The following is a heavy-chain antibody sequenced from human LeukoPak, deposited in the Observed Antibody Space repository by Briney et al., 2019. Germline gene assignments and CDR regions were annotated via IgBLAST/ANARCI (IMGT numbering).Heavy chain of an antibody. D-gene: IGHD3-16*01. V-gene: IGHV1-2*02. J-gene: IGHJ3*02. CDR3: TRLGSSDI. CDR1: GNMSTGYY. Sequence: ASVEVSCKASGNMSTGYYMHWVRQAPGQGLEWMGWINPNRGGTNYAQKFQGRVTMTRDTSISTAYMRLSGLRYDDTAVYYCTRLGSSDIWGQGTMVTVSS. CDR2: INPNRGGT.